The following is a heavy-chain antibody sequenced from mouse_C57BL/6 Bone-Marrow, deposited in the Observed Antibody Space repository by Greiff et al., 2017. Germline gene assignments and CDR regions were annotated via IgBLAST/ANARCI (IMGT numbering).Heavy chain of an antibody. J-gene: IGHJ2*01. CDR3: ARNGGNSYYFDY. D-gene: IGHD2-1*01. V-gene: IGHV1-78*01. Sequence: QVQLQQSDAELVKPGASVKISCKVSGSTFTDHTIHWMKQRPEQGLEWIGYIYPRDGSTKYNEKFKGKATLTADKSSSTAYMQLNSLTSEDSAVYFWARNGGNSYYFDYWGQGTTLTVSS. CDR2: IYPRDGST. CDR1: GSTFTDHT.